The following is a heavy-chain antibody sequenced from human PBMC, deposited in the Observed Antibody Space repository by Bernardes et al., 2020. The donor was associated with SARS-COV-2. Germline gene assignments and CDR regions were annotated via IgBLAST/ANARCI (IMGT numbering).Heavy chain of an antibody. CDR2: VNSDGSTT. V-gene: IGHV3-74*01. CDR1: GFTLSSYW. CDR3: AREGVYYDLLTNYWQRAFDI. J-gene: IGHJ3*02. Sequence: GGSLRLSCAASGFTLSSYWMFWVRQAPGKGLVWVSHVNSDGSTTIYADSVKGRFTISRDNAKNTLYLQMNALRDEDTAVYYCAREGVYYDLLTNYWQRAFDIWGQGTVVTVSS. D-gene: IGHD3-9*01.